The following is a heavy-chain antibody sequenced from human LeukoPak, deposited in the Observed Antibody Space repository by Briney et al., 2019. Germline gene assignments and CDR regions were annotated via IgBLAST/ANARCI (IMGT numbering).Heavy chain of an antibody. D-gene: IGHD3-3*01. Sequence: SETLSLTCAVYGGSFSNYYWSWLRQPPGKGLEWIGEINQSGSTNYNPSLKSRVTISIDTSKNQFSLKLTSVTAADTAVYFCARRRAGLRRDFWFDPWGQGTLVTVSS. J-gene: IGHJ5*02. V-gene: IGHV4-34*01. CDR2: INQSGST. CDR3: ARRRAGLRRDFWFDP. CDR1: GGSFSNYY.